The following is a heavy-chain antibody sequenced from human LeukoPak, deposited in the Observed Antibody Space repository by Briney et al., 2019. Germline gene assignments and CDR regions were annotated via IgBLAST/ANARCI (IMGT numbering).Heavy chain of an antibody. J-gene: IGHJ6*02. D-gene: IGHD3-10*01. CDR1: GFTFSSDA. CDR2: ISGSGGST. V-gene: IGHV3-23*01. Sequence: GGSLRLSCAASGFTFSSDAMSWVRQAPGKGLEWVSAISGSGGSTYYADSVKGRFTISRDNSKNTLYLQMNSLRAEDTAVYYCAKDEGRFYYYGMDVWGQGTTVTVSS. CDR3: AKDEGRFYYYGMDV.